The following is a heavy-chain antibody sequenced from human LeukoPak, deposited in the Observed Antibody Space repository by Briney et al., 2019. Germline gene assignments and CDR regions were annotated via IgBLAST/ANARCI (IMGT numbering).Heavy chain of an antibody. Sequence: PSETLSLTCTVSGGYIRSSSSSWGWVRQPPGKGLEWIGTIHYSGSTYYNPSLKSRVTISADTSKEQFSLKLNSVTAADTAVYYCARQPYSAFDYWGQGTLVTVSS. CDR2: IHYSGST. D-gene: IGHD2-21*01. V-gene: IGHV4-39*01. CDR3: ARQPYSAFDY. J-gene: IGHJ4*02. CDR1: GGYIRSSSSS.